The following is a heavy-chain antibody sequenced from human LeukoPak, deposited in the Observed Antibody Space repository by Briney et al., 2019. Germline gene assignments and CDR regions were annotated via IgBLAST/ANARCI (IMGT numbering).Heavy chain of an antibody. CDR3: ARVRPYYYDSSGYYPFDY. V-gene: IGHV4-30-4*01. J-gene: IGHJ4*02. Sequence: PSQTLSLTCTVSGGSISSGDYYWSWIRQPPGKGLEWIGYIYYSGSTYYNPSLKSRVTISVDTSKNQFSLKLSSVTAADTDVYYCARVRPYYYDSSGYYPFDYWGQGTLVTVSS. CDR2: IYYSGST. D-gene: IGHD3-22*01. CDR1: GGSISSGDYY.